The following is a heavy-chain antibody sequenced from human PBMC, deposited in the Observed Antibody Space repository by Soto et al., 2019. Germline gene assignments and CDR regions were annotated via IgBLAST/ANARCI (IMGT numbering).Heavy chain of an antibody. Sequence: QLQLQESGPGLVKPSETLSLTCTVSGGSISSSSYYWGWIRQPPGKGLEWIGSIYYSGSTYYNPSLKSRVTISVHTSKNQFSLKLSSMTAADTAVYYCARLTTVTNYYYYYYMDVWGKGTTVTVSS. J-gene: IGHJ6*03. V-gene: IGHV4-39*01. CDR1: GGSISSSSYY. D-gene: IGHD4-4*01. CDR3: ARLTTVTNYYYYYYMDV. CDR2: IYYSGST.